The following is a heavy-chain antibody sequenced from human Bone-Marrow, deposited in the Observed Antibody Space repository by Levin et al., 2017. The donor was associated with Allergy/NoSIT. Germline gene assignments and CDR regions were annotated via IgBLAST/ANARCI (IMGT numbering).Heavy chain of an antibody. CDR2: IYYSGNT. CDR3: ARFNGYDFDY. J-gene: IGHJ4*02. D-gene: IGHD5-12*01. V-gene: IGHV4-31*03. CDR1: GGSISGGGYY. Sequence: SETLSLTCTVSGGSISGGGYYWSWIRQHPGKGLEWIGYIYYSGNTYYNPSLKSRVIISVATSKNQLTLKFTSVTVADTAVYYCARFNGYDFDYWGQGTLVTVSS.